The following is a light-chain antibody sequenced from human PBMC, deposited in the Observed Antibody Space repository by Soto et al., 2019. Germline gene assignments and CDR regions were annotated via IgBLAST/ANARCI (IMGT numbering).Light chain of an antibody. CDR3: QQYGSSPQT. Sequence: LTQSPGTLSLSPGERATLSCRASQSVSSSHLAWYQQKPGQAPRLLIYGASSRATGIPERFSGSGSGTDFTLTISRLEPEDFAVYNCQQYGSSPQTFGQGTKVEIK. CDR2: GAS. J-gene: IGKJ1*01. CDR1: QSVSSSH. V-gene: IGKV3-20*01.